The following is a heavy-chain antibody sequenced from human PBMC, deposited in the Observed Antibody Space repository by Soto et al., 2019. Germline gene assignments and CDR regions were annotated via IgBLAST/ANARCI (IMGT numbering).Heavy chain of an antibody. J-gene: IGHJ6*02. CDR1: GYTFTNYW. CDR2: IYPGDSDT. V-gene: IGHV5-51*01. CDR3: AASIFYYGMDV. Sequence: GESLKISCKGSGYTFTNYWIGWVRQMPGKGPEWMGIIYPGDSDTKYNPSFQGQVTISADKSITTTYLQWSSLKASDTAIYYCAASIFYYGMDVWGHGTTVTSP.